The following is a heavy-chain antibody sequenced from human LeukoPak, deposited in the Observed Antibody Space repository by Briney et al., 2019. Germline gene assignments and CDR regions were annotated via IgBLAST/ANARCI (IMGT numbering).Heavy chain of an antibody. CDR1: VYTFTDYY. V-gene: IGHV1-69-2*01. Sequence: ASVTLSCKASVYTFTDYYMHWVQQAPGKGLEWMGRVDPEDGETIYAEKFQGRVTITADTSTDTAYMELSSLRSEDTAVYYCATRNHYYYYMDVWGKGTTVTVSS. J-gene: IGHJ6*03. D-gene: IGHD1-14*01. CDR3: ATRNHYYYYMDV. CDR2: VDPEDGET.